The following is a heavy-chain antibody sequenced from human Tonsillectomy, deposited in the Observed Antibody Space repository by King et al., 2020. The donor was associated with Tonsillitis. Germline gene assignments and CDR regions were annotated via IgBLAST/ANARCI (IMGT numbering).Heavy chain of an antibody. V-gene: IGHV4-34*01. J-gene: IGHJ4*02. D-gene: IGHD3-3*01. Sequence: VQLQQWGAGLLKPSETLSLTCAVYGGSFSGYYWSWIRQPPGKGLEWIGEINHSGSTKYNPSLKSRITISVDTSKNQFSLRLSSVTAADTAVYYCARLGFWSGYYSFDFWGQGILVTVSS. CDR1: GGSFSGYY. CDR3: ARLGFWSGYYSFDF. CDR2: INHSGST.